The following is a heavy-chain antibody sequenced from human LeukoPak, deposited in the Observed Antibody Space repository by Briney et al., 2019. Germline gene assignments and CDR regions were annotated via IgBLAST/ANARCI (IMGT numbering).Heavy chain of an antibody. J-gene: IGHJ4*02. CDR2: IKSKTDGGTT. V-gene: IGHV3-15*01. CDR3: TTDDPYDYVWGSYRYRYFDY. CDR1: GFTFSNAW. Sequence: GGSLRLSCAASGFTFSNAWMSWVRQAPGKGLEWVGRIKSKTDGGTTDYAAPVKGRFTISRDDSKNTLYLQMNSLKTEDTAVYYCTTDDPYDYVWGSYRYRYFDYWGQGTLVTVSS. D-gene: IGHD3-16*02.